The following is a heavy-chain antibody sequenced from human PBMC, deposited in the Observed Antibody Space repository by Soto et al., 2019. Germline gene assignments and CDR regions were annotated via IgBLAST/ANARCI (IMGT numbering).Heavy chain of an antibody. CDR1: GYSFSSYG. CDR3: ARELDCSGGSCYYYYGMDV. Sequence: RXSVKGSCTASGYSFSSYGSSWVRQAPGQGLEWMGWISAYNGNTNYAQKLQGRVTMTTDTSTSTAYMELRSLRSDDTAVYYCARELDCSGGSCYYYYGMDVWGQGTTVTVSS. J-gene: IGHJ6*02. CDR2: ISAYNGNT. V-gene: IGHV1-18*04. D-gene: IGHD2-15*01.